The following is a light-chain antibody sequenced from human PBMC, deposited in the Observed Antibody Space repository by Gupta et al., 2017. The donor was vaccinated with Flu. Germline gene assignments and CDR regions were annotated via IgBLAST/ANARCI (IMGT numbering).Light chain of an antibody. CDR3: EKDNKWPQT. CDR1: QSGSSN. Sequence: RLLTQSPATLSASPGERFPRSCRASQSGSSNLDWDQQKPGQAPRLRIHGASTRATGIPARFSGSGSGTEFTLTISSLQSEDVAVDYGEKDNKWPQTFGQGTKVESK. CDR2: GAS. V-gene: IGKV3-15*01. J-gene: IGKJ1*01.